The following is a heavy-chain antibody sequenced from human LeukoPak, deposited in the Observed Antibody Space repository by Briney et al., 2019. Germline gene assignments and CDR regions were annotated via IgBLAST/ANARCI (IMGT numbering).Heavy chain of an antibody. CDR2: INNSGST. CDR3: ARGVRATMIVVATRKGYQFDY. D-gene: IGHD3-22*01. J-gene: IGHJ4*02. CDR1: GGSFSGYY. V-gene: IGHV4-34*01. Sequence: PSETLSLTCAVYGGSFSGYYWSWIRQPPGKGLEWIGEINNSGSTNYNPSLKSRVTISVDTSKNQSSLKLSSVTAADTAVYYCARGVRATMIVVATRKGYQFDYWGQGTLVTVSS.